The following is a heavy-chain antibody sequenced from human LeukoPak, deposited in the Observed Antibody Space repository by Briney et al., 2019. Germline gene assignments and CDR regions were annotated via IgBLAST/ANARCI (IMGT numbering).Heavy chain of an antibody. V-gene: IGHV4-59*01. D-gene: IGHD6-19*01. CDR3: ASLYSSGWTNFDY. Sequence: SETLSLTCTVSGGSISSYYWSWIRQPPRKGLEWIGYIYYSGSTNYNPSLKSRVTISVDTSKNQFSLKLSSVTAADMAVYYCASLYSSGWTNFDYWGQGTLVTVSS. J-gene: IGHJ4*02. CDR1: GGSISSYY. CDR2: IYYSGST.